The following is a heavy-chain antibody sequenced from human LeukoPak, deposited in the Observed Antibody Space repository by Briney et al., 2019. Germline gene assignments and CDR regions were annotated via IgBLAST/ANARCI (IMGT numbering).Heavy chain of an antibody. CDR1: GFTFSTFW. D-gene: IGHD1-26*01. J-gene: IGHJ5*02. V-gene: IGHV3-74*01. CDR3: ARSLVVGATYPYH. CDR2: INSDESST. Sequence: GGSLRLSCAASGFTFSTFWMHWVRQVPGKGLVWVSRINSDESSTDYADFVKGRFTISRDNAKNSLYLQLNSLRAEDTAVYYCARSLVVGATYPYHWGQGTLVTVSS.